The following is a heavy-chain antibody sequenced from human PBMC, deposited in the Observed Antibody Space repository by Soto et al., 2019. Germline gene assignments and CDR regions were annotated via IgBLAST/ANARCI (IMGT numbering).Heavy chain of an antibody. J-gene: IGHJ4*02. V-gene: IGHV1-69*01. Sequence: QVQLIQSGAEVKTSGFSVKVSCKALGGPSNNYGDSWVRQAPGQGLEWMGGIVPVFGTANYAPKLQGRLRITAAASTHTVNIDLRSVTSDDKVFYYCAKLEGSGSYYDDDNWGQGTLVTVSS. CDR3: AKLEGSGSYYDDDN. D-gene: IGHD3-10*01. CDR2: IVPVFGTA. CDR1: GGPSNNYG.